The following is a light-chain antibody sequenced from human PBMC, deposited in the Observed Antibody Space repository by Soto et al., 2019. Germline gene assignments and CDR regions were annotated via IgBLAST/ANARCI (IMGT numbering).Light chain of an antibody. CDR1: SSDVGGYDY. CDR2: EVS. V-gene: IGLV2-14*01. CDR3: SSYTGSYTYV. J-gene: IGLJ1*01. Sequence: QSVLTQPASVSGSPGQSITISCTGTSSDVGGYDYVSWYQHHPGKVPKLIIYEVSKRPSGVSHRFSGSKSGNTASLTISGLQAEDEADYYCSSYTGSYTYVFGGGTKLTVL.